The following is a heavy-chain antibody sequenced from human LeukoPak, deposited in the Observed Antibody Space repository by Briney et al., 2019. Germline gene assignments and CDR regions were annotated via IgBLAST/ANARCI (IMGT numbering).Heavy chain of an antibody. Sequence: GGSLRLSCAASGFRFSDTAMTWVRQAPGKGLEWVSLIGSVGHSTYYGDSVKGRFTISRDNSKNTLSLQMNSLRVEDTAMYYCAKDIELSILGLGTMVTVSS. J-gene: IGHJ3*02. CDR1: GFRFSDTA. V-gene: IGHV3-23*01. CDR2: IGSVGHST. CDR3: AKDIELSI. D-gene: IGHD3-16*02.